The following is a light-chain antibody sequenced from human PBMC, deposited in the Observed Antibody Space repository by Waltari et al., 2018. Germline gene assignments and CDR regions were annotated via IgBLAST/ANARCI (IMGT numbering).Light chain of an antibody. CDR3: QQGNSFPIT. CDR2: GTS. Sequence: DIQMTQSPSPVSASVGDRVTITCRASQDIGNRLAWYQQKPGKAPNLLIYGTSSLQTGVPSRFSGSGSGTEFTLTISSLQPEDFGTYYCQQGNSFPITFGPGTKVEI. CDR1: QDIGNR. J-gene: IGKJ3*01. V-gene: IGKV1-12*01.